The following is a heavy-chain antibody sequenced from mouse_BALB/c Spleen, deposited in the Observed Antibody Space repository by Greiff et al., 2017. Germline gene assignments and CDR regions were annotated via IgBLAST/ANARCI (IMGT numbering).Heavy chain of an antibody. V-gene: IGHV5-6-2*01. J-gene: IGHJ2*01. Sequence: EVMLVESGGGLVKLGGSLKLSCAASGFTFSSYYMSWVRQTPEKRLELVAAINSNGGSTYYPDTVKGRFTISRDNAKNTLYLQMSSLKSEDTALYYCARQGIYYGNYPDYWGQGTTLTVSS. D-gene: IGHD2-1*01. CDR2: INSNGGST. CDR1: GFTFSSYY. CDR3: ARQGIYYGNYPDY.